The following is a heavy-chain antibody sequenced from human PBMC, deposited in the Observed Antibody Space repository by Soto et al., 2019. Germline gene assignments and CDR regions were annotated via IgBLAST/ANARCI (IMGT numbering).Heavy chain of an antibody. CDR2: IYWDDDK. Sequence: QITLKESGPTRVKPTQPLTLTCTFSGFSLSTNGVGLGWIRQSPGKALEQLALIYWDDDKRYSPSLKSRLTITKDTSKNQVVLTMTNMDPVDTATYYCGHRAGLQGNWNGGYFDFWGQGALVTVSS. CDR1: GFSLSTNGVG. CDR3: GHRAGLQGNWNGGYFDF. J-gene: IGHJ4*02. D-gene: IGHD1-1*01. V-gene: IGHV2-5*02.